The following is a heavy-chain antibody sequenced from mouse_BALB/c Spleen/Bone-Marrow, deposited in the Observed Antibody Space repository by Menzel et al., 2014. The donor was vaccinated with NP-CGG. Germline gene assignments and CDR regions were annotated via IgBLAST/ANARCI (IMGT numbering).Heavy chain of an antibody. V-gene: IGHV2-6-7*01. Sequence: QVQLKESGPGLVAPSQSLSITCTVSGFSLTGYGVSWVRQPPGKGLEWLGMIWGDGSTDYNSALKSRLSISKDNSKSQVFLKMNSLQTYDTARYYCARDSFLITRALDYWGQGTSVTVSS. J-gene: IGHJ4*01. CDR2: IWGDGST. D-gene: IGHD2-4*01. CDR1: GFSLTGYG. CDR3: ARDSFLITRALDY.